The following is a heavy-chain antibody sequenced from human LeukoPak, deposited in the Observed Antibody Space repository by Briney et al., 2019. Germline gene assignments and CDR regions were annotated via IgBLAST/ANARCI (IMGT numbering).Heavy chain of an antibody. CDR3: ATGRTKWDLLNY. D-gene: IGHD1-26*01. J-gene: IGHJ4*02. CDR2: LDTEDGEM. Sequence: ASVTVSCKVSGYTLTELSLYWVRQAPGKGLEWMGGLDTEDGEMIYSQKFQGRVTMTEDTSTDIAYMEMSSLRSEDTAVYYCATGRTKWDLLNYWGQGTLVTVSS. V-gene: IGHV1-24*01. CDR1: GYTLTELS.